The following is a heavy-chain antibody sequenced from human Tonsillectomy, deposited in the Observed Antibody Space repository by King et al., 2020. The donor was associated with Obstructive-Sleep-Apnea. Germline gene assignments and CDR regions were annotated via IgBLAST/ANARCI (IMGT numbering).Heavy chain of an antibody. Sequence: QLQESGPGLVKPSETLSLTCTVSGASIGSSSYYWGWIRQPPGKGLEWIGSINYSGSTYYNPSLRSRVTISVYTSKNQLSLRLTSVTAADTAVYYCARLDIEYSYQYGMDVWGQGTTVTVSS. J-gene: IGHJ6*02. D-gene: IGHD2-2*03. CDR1: GASIGSSSYY. CDR2: INYSGST. V-gene: IGHV4-39*07. CDR3: ARLDIEYSYQYGMDV.